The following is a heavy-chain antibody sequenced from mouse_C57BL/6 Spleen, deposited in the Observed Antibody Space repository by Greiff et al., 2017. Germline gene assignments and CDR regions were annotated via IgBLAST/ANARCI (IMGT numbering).Heavy chain of an antibody. CDR3: ARGGDYGSSSHFAY. CDR1: GYTFTSYW. J-gene: IGHJ3*01. D-gene: IGHD1-1*01. CDR2: IDPSDSET. Sequence: QVQLQQPGAELVRPGSSVKLSCKASGYTFTSYWMHWVKQRPIQGLEWIGNIDPSDSETHYNQKFKDKATLTVAKSSSTAYMQLSSLTSEDSAVYYCARGGDYGSSSHFAYWGQGTLVTVSA. V-gene: IGHV1-52*01.